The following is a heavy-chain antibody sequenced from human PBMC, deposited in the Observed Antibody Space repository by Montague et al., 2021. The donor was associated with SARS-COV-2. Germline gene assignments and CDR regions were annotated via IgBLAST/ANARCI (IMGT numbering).Heavy chain of an antibody. CDR1: RFSFDDYA. V-gene: IGHV3-9*01. CDR2: ISWNSGSL. J-gene: IGHJ1*01. CDR3: AKDGVIAEYFQH. Sequence: SLRLSCPASRFSFDDYAMHWVRQAPGKGLEWVSGISWNSGSLGYADSVKGRFTISRDNAKNSLYLQMNSLRAEDTALYYCAKDGVIAEYFQHWGQGTLVTVSS.